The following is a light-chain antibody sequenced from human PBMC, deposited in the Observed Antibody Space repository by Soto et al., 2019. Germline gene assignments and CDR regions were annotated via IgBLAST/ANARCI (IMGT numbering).Light chain of an antibody. CDR1: QTISSSY. CDR3: QQYDTSPST. J-gene: IGKJ1*01. V-gene: IGKV3-20*01. Sequence: IVLTQSPGTLSFSPGERATLSCRASQTISSSYLSCHQKQPDPPTRLINYRTSSRATGIPDRFSGSGSGTDFTLTISRLEHEDFAVYCCQQYDTSPSTFGQGTKVDIK. CDR2: RTS.